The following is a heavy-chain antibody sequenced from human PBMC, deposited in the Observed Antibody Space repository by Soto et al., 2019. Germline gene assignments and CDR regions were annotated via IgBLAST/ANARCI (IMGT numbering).Heavy chain of an antibody. V-gene: IGHV4-31*02. CDR2: IYYSGST. D-gene: IGHD3-22*01. J-gene: IGHJ4*02. CDR1: CGSIGSGGYC. Sequence: SETLSLSWTVSCGSIGSGGYCWRWIRQHPGKGLEWIGYIYYSGSTDYKPSLQSRVIISVDTSKNQFSLRLRSVTAADTAVYYCARGHYYGSSVYSFDYWGQGTLVTVSS. CDR3: ARGHYYGSSVYSFDY.